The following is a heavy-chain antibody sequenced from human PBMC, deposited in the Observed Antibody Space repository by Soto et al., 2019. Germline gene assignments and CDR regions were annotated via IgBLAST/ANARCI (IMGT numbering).Heavy chain of an antibody. Sequence: PWGSLRLSCAASGSTFSSYAMHWVRQAPGKGLEWVAVISYDGSNKYYADSVKGRFTIPRDNSKNTLYLQMNSLRAEDTAVYYCARPLWRDDYNWGYFDLWGRGTLVTVSS. CDR2: ISYDGSNK. CDR3: ARPLWRDDYNWGYFDL. V-gene: IGHV3-30-3*01. J-gene: IGHJ2*01. CDR1: GSTFSSYA. D-gene: IGHD4-4*01.